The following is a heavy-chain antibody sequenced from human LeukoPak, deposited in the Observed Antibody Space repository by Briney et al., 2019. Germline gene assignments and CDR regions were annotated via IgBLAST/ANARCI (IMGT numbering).Heavy chain of an antibody. Sequence: GGSLRLSCAASGATFTKYGMKWVRQAAGAGLEYISGISRSGDITHYADSVKGRFTISRDNVQNTLYLQMNSLRADDTALYYCATEGFYYWGPGTQVTVSS. CDR2: ISRSGDIT. V-gene: IGHV3-23*01. CDR3: ATEGFYY. CDR1: GATFTKYG. J-gene: IGHJ4*02.